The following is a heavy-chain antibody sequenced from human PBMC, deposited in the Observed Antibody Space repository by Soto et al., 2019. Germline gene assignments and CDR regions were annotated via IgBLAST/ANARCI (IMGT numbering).Heavy chain of an antibody. CDR3: ARDAREDYVWGSGHDGMDV. CDR2: IYYSGST. CDR1: GGSISSGGYY. J-gene: IGHJ6*02. D-gene: IGHD3-16*01. V-gene: IGHV4-31*03. Sequence: ETLSVTCTVSGGSISSGGYYWSWIRQHPGKGLECIGYIYYSGSTYYNPSLKSRVTISVDTSKNQFSLKLSSVTAADTAVYYCARDAREDYVWGSGHDGMDVWGQGTTVT.